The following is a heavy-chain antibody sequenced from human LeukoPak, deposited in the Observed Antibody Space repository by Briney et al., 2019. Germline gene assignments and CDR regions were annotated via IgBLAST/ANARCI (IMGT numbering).Heavy chain of an antibody. CDR2: TYYNGST. D-gene: IGHD3-22*01. CDR1: GGSISSNY. CDR3: ARPYYYDSSGYYSGFDY. Sequence: SETLSLTCTVSGGSISSNYWSCIRQPPGKGLEWIGYTYYNGSTNYNPSLKSRVTISVDTSKNQFSLKLSSVTAADTAVYYCARPYYYDSSGYYSGFDYWGQGTLVTVSS. V-gene: IGHV4-59*12. J-gene: IGHJ4*02.